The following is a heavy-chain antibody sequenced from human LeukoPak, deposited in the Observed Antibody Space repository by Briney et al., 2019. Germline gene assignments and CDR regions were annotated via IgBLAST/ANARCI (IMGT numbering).Heavy chain of an antibody. CDR3: ATRSCSISACRASSYHCMDF. Sequence: GGSLRLSCAASGFTFSSYSMNWVRQAPGKGLEWVANIKQDGSEGYYVDSVKGRFTVSRDNAKSSLYLQLNSLRAEDTAVYYCATRSCSISACRASSYHCMDFWGKGTTVTVSS. V-gene: IGHV3-7*01. D-gene: IGHD2-2*01. CDR1: GFTFSSYS. J-gene: IGHJ6*03. CDR2: IKQDGSEG.